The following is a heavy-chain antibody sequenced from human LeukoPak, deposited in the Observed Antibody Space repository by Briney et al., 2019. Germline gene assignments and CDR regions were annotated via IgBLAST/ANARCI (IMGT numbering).Heavy chain of an antibody. CDR2: INPNSGGT. V-gene: IGHV1-2*02. J-gene: IGHJ6*03. CDR1: GYTFTGYY. D-gene: IGHD6-6*01. Sequence: GASAKVSCKASGYTFTGYYMHWVRQAPGQGLEWMGWINPNSGGTNYAQKFQGRVTMTRDTSISTAYMELSRLRSDDTAVYYCAREYSSSGDYYYYYMDVWGKGTTVTVSS. CDR3: AREYSSSGDYYYYYMDV.